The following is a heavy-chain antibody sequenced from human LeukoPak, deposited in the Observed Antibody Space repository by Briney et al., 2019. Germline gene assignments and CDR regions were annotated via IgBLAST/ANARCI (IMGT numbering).Heavy chain of an antibody. D-gene: IGHD3-3*01. V-gene: IGHV1-69*13. CDR1: GGTFSSYA. CDR2: IIPIFGTA. J-gene: IGHJ6*02. CDR3: ARVVYRFGVVTISGGMDV. Sequence: SVKVSCKASGGTFSSYAISWVRQAPGQGLEWMGGIIPIFGTANYAQKFQGRVTITADESTSTAYMELSSLRSEDTAVYYCARVVYRFGVVTISGGMDVWGQGTTVTVSS.